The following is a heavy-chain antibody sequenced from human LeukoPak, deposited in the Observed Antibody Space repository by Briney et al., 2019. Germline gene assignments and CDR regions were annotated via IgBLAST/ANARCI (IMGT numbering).Heavy chain of an antibody. CDR3: VRDGYYDL. CDR2: ISAYNGNT. J-gene: IGHJ4*02. Sequence: WASVKLSCKASGYTFTTYGMTWVRQAPGQGLEWMGWISAYNGNTNHAQILQCKVTMTTNTCTSTAYMAVMCLSSGDTAVYYCVRDGYYDLWGQGTLVTVSS. V-gene: IGHV1-18*04. D-gene: IGHD3-22*01. CDR1: GYTFTTYG.